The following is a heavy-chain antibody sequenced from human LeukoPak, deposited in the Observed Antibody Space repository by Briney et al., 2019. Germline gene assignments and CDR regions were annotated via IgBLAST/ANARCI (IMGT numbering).Heavy chain of an antibody. Sequence: KASETLSLTCAVYGGSFSGYYWSWIRQPPGKGLEWSGEINHSGSTNYNPSLKSRVTISVDTSKNQFSLKLSSVTAADTAVYYCARVADSSGYYAFDIWGQGTMVTVSS. CDR3: ARVADSSGYYAFDI. V-gene: IGHV4-34*01. CDR1: GGSFSGYY. D-gene: IGHD3-22*01. CDR2: INHSGST. J-gene: IGHJ3*02.